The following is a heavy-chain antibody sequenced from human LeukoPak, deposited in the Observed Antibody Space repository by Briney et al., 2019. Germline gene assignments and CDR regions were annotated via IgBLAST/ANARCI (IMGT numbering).Heavy chain of an antibody. J-gene: IGHJ4*02. CDR1: GGSLSSGGYS. D-gene: IGHD5-12*01. Sequence: SETLSLTCAVSGGSLSSGGYSWSWIRQPPGKGLGWIGYIYHSGSTYHNPSLKSRVTISVDRSKNQFSLKLSSVTAADTAVYYCARGVYSGYDFGFDYWGQGTLVTVSS. V-gene: IGHV4-30-2*01. CDR3: ARGVYSGYDFGFDY. CDR2: IYHSGST.